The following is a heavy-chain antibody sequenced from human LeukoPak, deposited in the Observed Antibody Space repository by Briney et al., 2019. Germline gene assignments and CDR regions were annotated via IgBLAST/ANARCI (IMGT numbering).Heavy chain of an antibody. D-gene: IGHD4-23*01. V-gene: IGHV3-74*03. CDR3: AADLDYGGYSHFDF. CDR2: IKSDGSSI. CDR1: GFTFSSYW. J-gene: IGHJ4*02. Sequence: PGGSLRLSCAASGFTFSSYWMHWVRQGPGKGLVWVSRIKSDGSSIMYADFVKGRFTISRDNAKNTLWLQMNSLRAEDTAVYYCAADLDYGGYSHFDFWGQGTPVTVSS.